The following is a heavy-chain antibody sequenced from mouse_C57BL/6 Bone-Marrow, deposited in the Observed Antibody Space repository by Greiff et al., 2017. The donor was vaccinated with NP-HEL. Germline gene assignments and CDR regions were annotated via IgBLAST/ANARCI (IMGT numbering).Heavy chain of an antibody. J-gene: IGHJ2*01. CDR3: AQRASDVDY. CDR1: GYTFTSYG. Sequence: QVQLKESGAELARPGASVKLSCKASGYTFTSYGISWVKQRTGQGLEWIGEIYPRSGNTYYDEKFKGKATLTADKSSSTAYMELRSLTSEDSAVYFCAQRASDVDYWGQGTTLTVSS. CDR2: IYPRSGNT. D-gene: IGHD6-1*01. V-gene: IGHV1-81*01.